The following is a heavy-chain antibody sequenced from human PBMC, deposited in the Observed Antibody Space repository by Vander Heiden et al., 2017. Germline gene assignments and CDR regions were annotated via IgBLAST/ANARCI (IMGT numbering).Heavy chain of an antibody. CDR2: IYYSGST. V-gene: IGHV4-39*02. CDR3: GRYWRYSGSYYDD. CDR1: GGSISSSSYY. J-gene: IGHJ4*02. D-gene: IGHD6-13*01. Sequence: QLQLQESGPGRVKPSETLWLTCTVSGGSISSSSYYWGWIRQPPGKGLEWIGSIYYSGSTYYNPALKSRVTISVDTSMNHFSLKMRSVTAADTAVYYCGRYWRYSGSYYDDWGQGTLVTVSS.